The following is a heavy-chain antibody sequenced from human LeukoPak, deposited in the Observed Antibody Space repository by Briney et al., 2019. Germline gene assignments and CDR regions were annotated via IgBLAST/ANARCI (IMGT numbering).Heavy chain of an antibody. V-gene: IGHV3-74*01. D-gene: IGHD3-22*01. CDR3: ASLDYYDSSGYYYRAFDI. CDR1: GFTFSSYW. J-gene: IGHJ3*02. Sequence: GGSLRLSCAASGFTFSSYWMHWVRQAPGKGLVWVSRINSDGSSTSYADSVKGGFTISRDNATNTLYLQMNSLRAEDTAVYYCASLDYYDSSGYYYRAFDIWGQGTMVTVSS. CDR2: INSDGSST.